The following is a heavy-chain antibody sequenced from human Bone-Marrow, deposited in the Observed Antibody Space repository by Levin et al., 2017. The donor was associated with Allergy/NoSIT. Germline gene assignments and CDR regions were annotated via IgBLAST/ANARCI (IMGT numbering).Heavy chain of an antibody. J-gene: IGHJ4*02. CDR1: GYSFSNYW. D-gene: IGHD5-18*01. Sequence: KSGGSLRLSCQGSGYSFSNYWINWVRQMPGKGLEWMGRIDPSDSYTNYRPSFQRHVTISVDLSNNTAYLHWSSLNASDTATYYCSRHRGFSYSSFVGFDLWGQGTVVTVSS. CDR2: IDPSDSYT. V-gene: IGHV5-10-1*01. CDR3: SRHRGFSYSSFVGFDL.